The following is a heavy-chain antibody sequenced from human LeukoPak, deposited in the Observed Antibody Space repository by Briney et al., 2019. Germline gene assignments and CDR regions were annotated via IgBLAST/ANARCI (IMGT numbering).Heavy chain of an antibody. Sequence: SETLSLTCTVSGGSISSGGYYWSWIRQHPGKGLEWIGYIYYSGCTYYNPSLKSRVTISVDTSKNQFSLKLSSVTAADTAVYYCARGRGYYDPFDPWGQGTLVTVSS. CDR3: ARGRGYYDPFDP. CDR2: IYYSGCT. CDR1: GGSISSGGYY. V-gene: IGHV4-31*03. J-gene: IGHJ5*02. D-gene: IGHD3-22*01.